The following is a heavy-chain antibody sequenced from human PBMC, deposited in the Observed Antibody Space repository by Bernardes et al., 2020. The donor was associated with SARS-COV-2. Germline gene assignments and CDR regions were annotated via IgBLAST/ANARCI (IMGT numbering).Heavy chain of an antibody. CDR1: GYTFTAYY. V-gene: IGHV1-2*02. D-gene: IGHD2-15*01. CDR2: INPYSGDT. J-gene: IGHJ6*02. Sequence: ASVKVSCMASGYTFTAYYMHWVRQAPGQGLEWMGWINPYSGDTTYAQKFQGRVTMTRDTSIRTAYMELSRLRSDDTAVYYCAREGGGFVVVISLDGMDVWGQGTTVTVSS. CDR3: AREGGGFVVVISLDGMDV.